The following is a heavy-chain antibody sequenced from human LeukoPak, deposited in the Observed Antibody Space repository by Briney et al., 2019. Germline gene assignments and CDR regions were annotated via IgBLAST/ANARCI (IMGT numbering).Heavy chain of an antibody. Sequence: SETLSLTCTVSGGSISSYYWSWIRQPAGKGLEWIGRIYTSGSTNYNPSLKSRVTMSVDTSKNQFSLKLSSVTAADTAVYYCARVVHLYGDYYFDYWGQGTLVTVSS. D-gene: IGHD4-17*01. CDR3: ARVVHLYGDYYFDY. CDR1: GGSISSYY. V-gene: IGHV4-4*07. CDR2: IYTSGST. J-gene: IGHJ4*02.